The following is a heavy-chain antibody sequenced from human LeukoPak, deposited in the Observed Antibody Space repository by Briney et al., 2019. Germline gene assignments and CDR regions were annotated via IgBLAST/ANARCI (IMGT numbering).Heavy chain of an antibody. Sequence: PGGSLRLSCAVSGFTFSSYAMSWVRQAPGKGLEWVSTILPNGGSTYCSDSVKGRFAISRDNSKSTLYLQMNSLRAEDTAVYYCAQVPRPSAWYPLGGYWGQGTLVTVSS. CDR2: ILPNGGST. CDR3: AQVPRPSAWYPLGGY. J-gene: IGHJ4*02. V-gene: IGHV3-23*01. CDR1: GFTFSSYA. D-gene: IGHD6-19*01.